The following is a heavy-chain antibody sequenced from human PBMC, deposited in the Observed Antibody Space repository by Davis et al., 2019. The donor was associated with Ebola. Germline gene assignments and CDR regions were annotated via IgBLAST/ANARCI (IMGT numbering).Heavy chain of an antibody. CDR2: IYYIGST. J-gene: IGHJ5*02. Sequence: GSLRPSCPVSGASISTYSWSWIRQPPGKGLEWIGYIYYIGSTNYNPSLKSRVTISVDTTKNQVALKLSSVTAADTAMYYCARRGTSSWYAGWCDPWGQGTLVTVSS. CDR3: ARRGTSSWYAGWCDP. CDR1: GASISTYS. D-gene: IGHD6-13*01. V-gene: IGHV4-59*08.